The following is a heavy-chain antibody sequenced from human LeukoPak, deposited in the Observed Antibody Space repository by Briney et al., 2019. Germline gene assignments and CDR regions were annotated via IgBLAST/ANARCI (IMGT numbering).Heavy chain of an antibody. CDR2: ISTTGSSI. V-gene: IGHV3-48*03. CDR1: GFTFSSYE. CDR3: AREISISIAARGGFDY. D-gene: IGHD6-6*01. Sequence: GGSLRLSCAASGFTFSSYEMNWVRRAPGKGLEWVSYISTTGSSIYYADSVKGRFTIFRDNAKNSLYLQMNSLRAEDTALYYCAREISISIAARGGFDYWGQGTLVTVSS. J-gene: IGHJ4*02.